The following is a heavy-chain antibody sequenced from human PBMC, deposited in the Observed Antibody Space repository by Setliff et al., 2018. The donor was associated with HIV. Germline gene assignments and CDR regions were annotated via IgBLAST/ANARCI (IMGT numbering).Heavy chain of an antibody. V-gene: IGHV3-33*03. D-gene: IGHD2-21*01. CDR3: AKSLGLLKEGFDP. CDR1: GFTFSSYG. J-gene: IGHJ5*02. Sequence: SLRLSCAASGFTFSSYGMHWVRQAPGKGLEWVAVIWYDGSNKYYADSVKGRFTISRDKSKNTLYLQMNSLRAEDTAVYYCAKSLGLLKEGFDPWGRGTLVTVSS. CDR2: IWYDGSNK.